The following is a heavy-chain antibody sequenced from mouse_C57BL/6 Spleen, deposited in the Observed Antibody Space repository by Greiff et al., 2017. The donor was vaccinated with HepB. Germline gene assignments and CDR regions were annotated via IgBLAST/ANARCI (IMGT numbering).Heavy chain of an antibody. CDR2: IYPGDGDT. D-gene: IGHD2-1*01. CDR1: GYAFSSYW. J-gene: IGHJ4*01. CDR3: ARSGYYGNIYAMDY. V-gene: IGHV1-80*01. Sequence: VQLQQSGAELVKPGASVKISCKASGYAFSSYWMNWVKQRPGKGLEWIGQIYPGDGDTNYNGKFKGKATLTADKSSSTAYMQRSSLTSEDSAVYFCARSGYYGNIYAMDYWGQGTSVTVSS.